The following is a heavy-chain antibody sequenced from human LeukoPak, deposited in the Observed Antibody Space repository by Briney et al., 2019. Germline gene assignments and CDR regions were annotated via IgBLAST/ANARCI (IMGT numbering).Heavy chain of an antibody. D-gene: IGHD1-26*01. CDR1: GFTFRNYW. Sequence: GSLRLSCAASGFTFRNYWMAWVRQTPGKGLEWVANIKHDASEKYYVDSVKGRFTISRDNAKNSLYLQMNSLRAEDTAVYYCARARELLLGGFDYWGQGTLVTVSS. CDR2: IKHDASEK. CDR3: ARARELLLGGFDY. J-gene: IGHJ4*02. V-gene: IGHV3-7*01.